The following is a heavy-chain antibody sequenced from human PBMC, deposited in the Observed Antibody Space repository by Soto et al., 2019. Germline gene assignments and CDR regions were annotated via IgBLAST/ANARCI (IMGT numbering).Heavy chain of an antibody. V-gene: IGHV4-59*01. CDR3: AKAGGAFYDSRGFYSYYFEY. Sequence: SETLSLTCTVSGGSISSYYWIWIRQPPGKGLEWIGYIYYSGSTNYNPSLKSRVTISVDTSKNQFSLKLSSLRSEDTAVYYCAKAGGAFYDSRGFYSYYFEYWGLGTLVTVSS. J-gene: IGHJ4*02. CDR2: IYYSGST. CDR1: GGSISSYY. D-gene: IGHD3-22*01.